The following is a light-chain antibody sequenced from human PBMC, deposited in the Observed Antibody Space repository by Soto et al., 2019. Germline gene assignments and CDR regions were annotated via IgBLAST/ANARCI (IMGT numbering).Light chain of an antibody. CDR1: SSDVGGYNY. J-gene: IGLJ1*01. CDR3: SSYAGSNNYV. V-gene: IGLV2-8*01. CDR2: EVS. Sequence: QSALTQPPSASGSPGQSVTISCTGTSSDVGGYNYVSWYQQHPGKAPKLMIYEVSKRPSGVPDRFSGSKSGNTASLTVPGVQAEDEADYYCSSYAGSNNYVFGTGTKLTVL.